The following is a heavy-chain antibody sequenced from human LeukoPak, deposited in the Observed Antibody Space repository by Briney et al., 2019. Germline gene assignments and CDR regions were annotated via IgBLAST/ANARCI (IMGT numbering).Heavy chain of an antibody. D-gene: IGHD6-13*01. Sequence: SETLSLTCAVYGGSFSGYYWSWIRQPPGKGLEWIGEINHSGSTNYNPSLKSRDTISVDTSKNQFSLKLSSVTAADTAVYYCARGPRAAAGRRGVGAFDIWGQGTMVTVSS. V-gene: IGHV4-34*01. CDR3: ARGPRAAAGRRGVGAFDI. CDR1: GGSFSGYY. J-gene: IGHJ3*02. CDR2: INHSGST.